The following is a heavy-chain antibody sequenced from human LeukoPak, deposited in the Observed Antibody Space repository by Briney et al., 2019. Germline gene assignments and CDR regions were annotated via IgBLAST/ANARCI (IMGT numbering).Heavy chain of an antibody. Sequence: GASVKVSCRASGYTFTSYYMHWVRQAPGQGLEWMGIINPSGGSTSYAQKFQGRVTMTRDTSTGTVYMELSSLRSEDTAVYYCARDGYSSWYPIFNAPPSPQIDYWGQGTLVTVSS. J-gene: IGHJ4*02. CDR2: INPSGGST. CDR3: ARDGYSSWYPIFNAPPSPQIDY. CDR1: GYTFTSYY. V-gene: IGHV1-46*01. D-gene: IGHD6-13*01.